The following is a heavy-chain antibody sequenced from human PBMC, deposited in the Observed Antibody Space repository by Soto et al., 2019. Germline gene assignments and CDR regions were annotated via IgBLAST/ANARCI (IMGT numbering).Heavy chain of an antibody. J-gene: IGHJ6*02. D-gene: IGHD2-15*01. CDR3: ARNPCGGSGGSCYSGGYYYYYYGMDV. CDR2: IYYSGST. Sequence: QVQLQESGPGLVKPSETLSLTCTVSGGSISSYYWSWIRQPPGKGLEWIGYIYYSGSTNYNPSLMSRVTISVDTSKNQFSLKLSSVSAADTAVYYCARNPCGGSGGSCYSGGYYYYYYGMDVWGQGTTVTVSS. V-gene: IGHV4-59*01. CDR1: GGSISSYY.